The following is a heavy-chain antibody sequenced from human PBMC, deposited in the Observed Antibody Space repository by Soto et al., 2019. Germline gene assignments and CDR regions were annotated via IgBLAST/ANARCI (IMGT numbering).Heavy chain of an antibody. D-gene: IGHD3-22*01. V-gene: IGHV1-3*01. CDR1: GYTFTSYA. CDR2: INAGNGNT. Sequence: QVQLVQSGAEVKKPGASVKVSCKASGYTFTSYAMHWVRQAPGQRLEWMGWINAGNGNTKYSQKFQGRVTITRDTSASTAYMELSSLRSEDTAVYYCAILSSGYYYYFDYWGQGTLVTVSP. CDR3: AILSSGYYYYFDY. J-gene: IGHJ4*02.